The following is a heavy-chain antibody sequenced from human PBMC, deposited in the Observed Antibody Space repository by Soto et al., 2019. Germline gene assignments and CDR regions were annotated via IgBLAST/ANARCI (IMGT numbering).Heavy chain of an antibody. CDR2: ISSSSSTI. CDR1: GFTFSSYS. D-gene: IGHD3-22*01. V-gene: IGHV3-48*02. Sequence: GGSLRLSCAASGFTFSSYSMNWVRQAPGKGLEWVSYISSSSSTIYYADSVKGRFTISRDNAKNSLYLQMNSLRDEDTAVYYCARDGINYYDSSGYYYPGYWGQGTLVTVSS. J-gene: IGHJ4*02. CDR3: ARDGINYYDSSGYYYPGY.